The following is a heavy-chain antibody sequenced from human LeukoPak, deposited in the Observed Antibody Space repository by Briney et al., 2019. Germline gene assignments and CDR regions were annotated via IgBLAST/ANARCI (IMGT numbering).Heavy chain of an antibody. CDR3: ARPNANGGWFPFDY. D-gene: IGHD6-19*01. Sequence: PSETLSLTCTVPGGSISSYYWSWVRQPPGKGLEWIGYIYYSGNTNYNPSLKSRVTISVDTSKNQFSLKLSSVTAADTAVYYFARPNANGGWFPFDYWGQGTLVTVSS. CDR1: GGSISSYY. CDR2: IYYSGNT. V-gene: IGHV4-59*08. J-gene: IGHJ4*02.